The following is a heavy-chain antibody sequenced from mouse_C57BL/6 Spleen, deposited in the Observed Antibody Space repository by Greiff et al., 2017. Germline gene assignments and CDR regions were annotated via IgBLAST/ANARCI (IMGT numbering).Heavy chain of an antibody. CDR3: ARRGIYYDYRAMDY. D-gene: IGHD2-4*01. Sequence: DVKLVESGGGLVQPGGSLKLSCAASGFTFSDYYMSWVRQTPEKRLEWVAYISNGGGSTYYPDTVKGRFTISRDNAKNTLYLQMSRLKSEDTAMYYCARRGIYYDYRAMDYWGQGTSVTVSS. CDR2: ISNGGGST. J-gene: IGHJ4*01. CDR1: GFTFSDYY. V-gene: IGHV5-12*01.